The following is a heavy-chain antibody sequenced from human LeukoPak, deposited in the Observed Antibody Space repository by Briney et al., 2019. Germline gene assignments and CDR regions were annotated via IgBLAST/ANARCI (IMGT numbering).Heavy chain of an antibody. D-gene: IGHD4-17*01. CDR2: IYYSGST. CDR3: ARGYGDYTRFDP. J-gene: IGHJ5*02. CDR1: GGSISSSSYY. V-gene: IGHV4-39*07. Sequence: SETLSLTCTVSGGSISSSSYYWGWIRQPPGKGLEWIGSIYYSGSTYYNPSLKSRVTISVDTSKNQFSLKLSSVTAADTAVYYCARGYGDYTRFDPWGQGTLVTVSS.